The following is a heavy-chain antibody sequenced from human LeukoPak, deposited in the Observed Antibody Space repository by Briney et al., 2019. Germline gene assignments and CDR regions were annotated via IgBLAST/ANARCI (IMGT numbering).Heavy chain of an antibody. CDR1: GGSISSYY. J-gene: IGHJ4*02. CDR2: IYYSGST. Sequence: SETLSLTCTVSGGSISSYYWSWIRQAPGKGLEWIGYIYYSGSTNYNPSLKSRVTISVDTSENQFSLKLSSVTAADTAVYYCARLFQLGYSYGNYFDYWGQGTLVTVSS. D-gene: IGHD5-18*01. V-gene: IGHV4-59*08. CDR3: ARLFQLGYSYGNYFDY.